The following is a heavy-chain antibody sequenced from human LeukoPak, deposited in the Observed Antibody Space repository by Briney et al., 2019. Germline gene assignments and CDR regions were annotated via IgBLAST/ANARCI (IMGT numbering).Heavy chain of an antibody. CDR1: GYTFTTYD. J-gene: IGHJ4*02. CDR3: ARRIRGAPTDY. Sequence: ASVKVSYKASGYTFTTYDLNWVRQATGQGFEWMGWMNPNSGNAGYAQKFQGRVTMTRNTSISTAYMELSNLTSEDTAVYYCARRIRGAPTDYSGQGTLVTVSS. CDR2: MNPNSGNA. V-gene: IGHV1-8*01. D-gene: IGHD3-10*01.